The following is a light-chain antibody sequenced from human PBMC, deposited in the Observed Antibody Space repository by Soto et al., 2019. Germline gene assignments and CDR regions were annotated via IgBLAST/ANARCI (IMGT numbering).Light chain of an antibody. J-gene: IGKJ1*01. CDR2: AAF. Sequence: DIVLTQSPGTLSLSPGERATLSCRASQNVYSNYLAWYQQEPGHAPRLLIYAAFVRGTGIPDRFSGSGSGTDFTLTISGLEPEDFAVYYCQQYDSLPRTFGQGTKVDIK. CDR3: QQYDSLPRT. V-gene: IGKV3-20*01. CDR1: QNVYSNY.